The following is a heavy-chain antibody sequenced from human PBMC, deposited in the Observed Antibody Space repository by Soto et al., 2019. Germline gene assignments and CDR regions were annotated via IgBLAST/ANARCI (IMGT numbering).Heavy chain of an antibody. Sequence: PSETLSLTCTVSGGSISSGDYYWSWIRQPPGKGLEWIGYIYYSGSTYYNPSLKSRVTISVDTSKNQFSLKLSSVTAADTAVYYCARERRIQLWSQVYYYYGMDVWGQGTTVTVSS. J-gene: IGHJ6*02. CDR2: IYYSGST. V-gene: IGHV4-30-4*01. D-gene: IGHD5-18*01. CDR3: ARERRIQLWSQVYYYYGMDV. CDR1: GGSISSGDYY.